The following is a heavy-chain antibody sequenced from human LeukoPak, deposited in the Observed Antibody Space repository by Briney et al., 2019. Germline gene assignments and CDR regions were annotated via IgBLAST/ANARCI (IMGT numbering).Heavy chain of an antibody. D-gene: IGHD3-10*01. CDR1: GGSISSSSYY. CDR2: IYYSGST. Sequence: SETLSLTCTVSGGSISSSSYYWGWIRQPPGKGLEWIGSIYYSGSTYYNPSLKSRVTISVDTSKNQFSLKLSSVTAADTAVYYCAREVYSGFRSRPGHNYGSEATPVDYWGQGTLVTVSS. V-gene: IGHV4-39*02. CDR3: AREVYSGFRSRPGHNYGSEATPVDY. J-gene: IGHJ4*02.